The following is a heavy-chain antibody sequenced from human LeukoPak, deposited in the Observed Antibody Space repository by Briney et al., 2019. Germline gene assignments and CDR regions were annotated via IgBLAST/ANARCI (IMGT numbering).Heavy chain of an antibody. J-gene: IGHJ4*02. CDR3: AREAGR. V-gene: IGHV3-30*03. CDR2: ISYDGSNK. Sequence: GRSLRLSCAASGFTFSSYSMHWVRQAPGKGLEWVAVISYDGSNKYYADSVKGRFTISRDNSKNTLYLQMNSLRAEDTAVYYCAREAGRWGQGTLVTVSS. CDR1: GFTFSSYS.